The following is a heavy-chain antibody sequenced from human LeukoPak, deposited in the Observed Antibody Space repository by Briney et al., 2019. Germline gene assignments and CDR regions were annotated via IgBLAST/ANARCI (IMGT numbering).Heavy chain of an antibody. V-gene: IGHV4-31*03. J-gene: IGHJ4*02. Sequence: SETLSLTCTVSGGSLSSGGYYWSWLRQHPGTGLEWIGYIYYSGSTYYNPSLKSRVTISVDTSKNQFSLKLSSVTAADTAVYYCARSFIIFDYWGQGTLVTVSS. D-gene: IGHD3-10*01. CDR3: ARSFIIFDY. CDR2: IYYSGST. CDR1: GGSLSSGGYY.